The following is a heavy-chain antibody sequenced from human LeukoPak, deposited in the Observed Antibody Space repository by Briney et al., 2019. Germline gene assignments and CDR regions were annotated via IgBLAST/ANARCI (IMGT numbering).Heavy chain of an antibody. Sequence: PGGSLRLSCAASGFTFTTYGMHWVRQAPGKGLEWVAVISYDGSYKYYVDSVKGRFTISRDNSKNTLYLQMDSLRAEDTAVYYCAKDLYYDILMGTFDYWGQGTLVTVSS. J-gene: IGHJ4*02. D-gene: IGHD3-9*01. CDR1: GFTFTTYG. CDR2: ISYDGSYK. V-gene: IGHV3-30*18. CDR3: AKDLYYDILMGTFDY.